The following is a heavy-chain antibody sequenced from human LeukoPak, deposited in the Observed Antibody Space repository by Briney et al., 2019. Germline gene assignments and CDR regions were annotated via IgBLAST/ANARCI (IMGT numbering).Heavy chain of an antibody. J-gene: IGHJ4*02. Sequence: GGSLRLSCAASGFTFSSYGMHWVRQAPGKGLEWVAFIRYDGSNKYYADSVKGRFTISRDNSKNTLYLQMNSLRAEDTAVYYCVREIGRHIDYWGQGTLVTVSS. CDR1: GFTFSSYG. CDR3: VREIGRHIDY. CDR2: IRYDGSNK. V-gene: IGHV3-30*02. D-gene: IGHD2/OR15-2a*01.